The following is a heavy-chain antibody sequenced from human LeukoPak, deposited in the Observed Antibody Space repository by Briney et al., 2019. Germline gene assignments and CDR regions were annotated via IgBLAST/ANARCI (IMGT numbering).Heavy chain of an antibody. Sequence: TSETLSLTCTVSGGSISSYYWRWIRQPPGKGLVWIGYIFYNGSTKYYPALKSRVTISVDTYKKQFSQQLSYVTAADTAVYYCARGSPTPDYWGQGTLVTVSS. J-gene: IGHJ4*02. D-gene: IGHD1-26*01. CDR2: IFYNGST. CDR1: GGSISSYY. CDR3: ARGSPTPDY. V-gene: IGHV4-59*01.